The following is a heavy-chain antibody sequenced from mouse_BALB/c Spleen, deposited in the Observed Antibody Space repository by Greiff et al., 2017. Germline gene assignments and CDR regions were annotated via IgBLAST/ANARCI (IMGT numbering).Heavy chain of an antibody. V-gene: IGHV1-54*01. CDR2: INPGSGGT. D-gene: IGHD2-14*01. Sequence: VQLQQSGAELVRPGTSVKVSCTASGYAFTNYLIEWVKQRPGQGLEWIGVINPGSGGTNYNEKFKGKATLTADTSSSTAYMQLSSLTSDDSAVYFCARSRVHLYAMDYWGQGTSVTVSS. CDR3: ARSRVHLYAMDY. J-gene: IGHJ4*01. CDR1: GYAFTNYL.